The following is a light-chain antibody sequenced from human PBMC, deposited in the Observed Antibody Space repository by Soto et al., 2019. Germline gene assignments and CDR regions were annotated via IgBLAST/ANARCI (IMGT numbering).Light chain of an antibody. CDR2: KAS. CDR3: QQYNTDSRI. V-gene: IGKV1-5*03. CDR1: QSIDSW. J-gene: IGKJ1*01. Sequence: DIQMTQSPSTLSASVGDRVTITCRASQSIDSWLAWYQQKPGKAPKLLIYKASTLKSGVPSRFSGSGSGTEFTLSINSLQPDDFATYYCQQYNTDSRIFGQGTRVELK.